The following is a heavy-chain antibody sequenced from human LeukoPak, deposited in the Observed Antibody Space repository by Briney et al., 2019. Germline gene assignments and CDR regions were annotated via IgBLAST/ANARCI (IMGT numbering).Heavy chain of an antibody. D-gene: IGHD6-13*01. J-gene: IGHJ5*02. CDR3: AKGTNLRQQLGNWFDP. Sequence: GASVKVSCKASGYTLTSYYMQWVRQAPGQGLEWMGIINPSDSSTSYAQKFQGRVTMTRDTSTSTVYMELSSLRSEDTAVYYCAKGTNLRQQLGNWFDPWGQGTLVIVSS. CDR1: GYTLTSYY. CDR2: INPSDSST. V-gene: IGHV1-46*01.